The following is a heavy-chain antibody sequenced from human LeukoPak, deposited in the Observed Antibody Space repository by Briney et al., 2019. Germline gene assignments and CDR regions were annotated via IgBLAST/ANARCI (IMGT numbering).Heavy chain of an antibody. CDR3: ARHYSSSRAFDI. CDR1: GFTFSSYS. J-gene: IGHJ3*02. CDR2: ISSSSSYI. V-gene: IGHV3-21*01. D-gene: IGHD6-6*01. Sequence: GGSLRLSCAASGFTFSSYSMNWVRQAPGKGLEWVSSISSSSSYIYYADSVKGRFTISRDNAKNSLYLQMNSLRAEDTAVYYCARHYSSSRAFDIWGQGTMVTVSS.